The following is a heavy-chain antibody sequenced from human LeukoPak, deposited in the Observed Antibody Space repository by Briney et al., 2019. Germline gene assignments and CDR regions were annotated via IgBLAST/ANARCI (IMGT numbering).Heavy chain of an antibody. Sequence: ASVKVCCKTSGYTFSTYDINWVRQASGQGLEWMGWMNPNSGNTHYAQKFQGRVTITRNTSISTAYMELSSLRSEDTAVYFCARGQYSSSWYPFDTWGQGTLVTVSS. D-gene: IGHD6-13*01. J-gene: IGHJ5*02. CDR2: MNPNSGNT. CDR1: GYTFSTYD. V-gene: IGHV1-8*03. CDR3: ARGQYSSSWYPFDT.